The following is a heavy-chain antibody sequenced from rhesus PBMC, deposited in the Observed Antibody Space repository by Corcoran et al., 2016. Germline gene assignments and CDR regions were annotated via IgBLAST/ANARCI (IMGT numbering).Heavy chain of an antibody. J-gene: IGHJ4*01. V-gene: IGHV4-122*02. CDR3: ASIGSGYSSFDY. D-gene: IGHD3-28*01. CDR1: GYSISSGYY. Sequence: QVQLQESGPGLVKPSETLSLTCAVSGYSISSGYYWSWIRQPPGKGLEWIGYITYSGSPRYHPSRKSRVPISRDTSKTQFSLNRSSVTAADTAVYYCASIGSGYSSFDYWGQGVLVTVSS. CDR2: ITYSGSP.